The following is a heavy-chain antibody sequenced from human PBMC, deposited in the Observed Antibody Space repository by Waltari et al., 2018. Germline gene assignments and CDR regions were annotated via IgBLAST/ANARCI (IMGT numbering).Heavy chain of an antibody. CDR3: ARDLEYSSSGGFHY. CDR1: GFTFSSYA. J-gene: IGHJ4*02. Sequence: EVQLVESGGGFVKPGGSLRLSCEASGFTFSSYAMKWVRPPPGRGLCGVSGISGSGNNTHYADSVKGRFTISRDNSKNTVYLKMNSLRSEDTAVYYCARDLEYSSSGGFHYWGQGTLVTVSS. V-gene: IGHV3-23*04. D-gene: IGHD6-6*01. CDR2: ISGSGNNT.